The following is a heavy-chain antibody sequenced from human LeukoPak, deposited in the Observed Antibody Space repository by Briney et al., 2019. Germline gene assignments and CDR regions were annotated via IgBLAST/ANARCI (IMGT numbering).Heavy chain of an antibody. J-gene: IGHJ6*04. V-gene: IGHV3-7*01. CDR2: IKQDGSEK. CDR3: AELGIAMIGGV. Sequence: GGSLRLSCAASGFPFSSYWMSWVRQAPGKGLEWVANIKQDGSEKYYVDSVKGRFTISRDNAKNSLYLQMNSLRAEDKAVYYCAELGIAMIGGVWGKGTTVTISS. CDR1: GFPFSSYW. D-gene: IGHD3-10*02.